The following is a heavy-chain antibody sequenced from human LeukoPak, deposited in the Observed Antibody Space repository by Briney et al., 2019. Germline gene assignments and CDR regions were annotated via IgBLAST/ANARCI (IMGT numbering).Heavy chain of an antibody. CDR1: GFTFDDYA. CDR3: AKDSHWGPLDYYYGMDV. V-gene: IGHV3-9*01. J-gene: IGHJ6*02. Sequence: PGRSLRLSCAASGFTFDDYAMHWVRQAPGKGLEWVSGISWNSGSIGYADSVKGRFTISRDNAKNSLYLQMNSLRAEDTALYYCAKDSHWGPLDYYYGMDVWGQGTTVTVSS. D-gene: IGHD7-27*01. CDR2: ISWNSGSI.